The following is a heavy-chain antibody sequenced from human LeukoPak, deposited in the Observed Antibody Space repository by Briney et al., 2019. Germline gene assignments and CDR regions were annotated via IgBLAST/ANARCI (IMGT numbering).Heavy chain of an antibody. V-gene: IGHV1-2*02. CDR3: ARDFRIRYFDWLPYYYYMDV. CDR1: GYTFTGYY. J-gene: IGHJ6*03. Sequence: GASVKVSCKASGYTFTGYYMHWVRQAPGQGLEWMGWINPNSGGTNYAQKFQGRVTMTRDMSTSTVYMELSSLGSEDTAVYYCARDFRIRYFDWLPYYYYMDVWGKGTTVTVSS. D-gene: IGHD3-9*01. CDR2: INPNSGGT.